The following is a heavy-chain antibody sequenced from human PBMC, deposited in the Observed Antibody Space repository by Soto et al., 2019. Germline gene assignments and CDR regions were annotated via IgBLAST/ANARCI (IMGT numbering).Heavy chain of an antibody. CDR3: ARGRTVRYDYVWGSYRPEEAYFDY. CDR2: SNHSGST. CDR1: GGSFSGYY. D-gene: IGHD3-16*02. J-gene: IGHJ4*02. Sequence: QVQLQQWGAGLLKPSETLSLTCAVYGGSFSGYYWGWIRQPPGKGLEWIGESNHSGSTNYNPSLKSRFTISVDTSKNQFSLKLSSVAAEDTAVYYCARGRTVRYDYVWGSYRPEEAYFDYWGQGALVTVSS. V-gene: IGHV4-34*01.